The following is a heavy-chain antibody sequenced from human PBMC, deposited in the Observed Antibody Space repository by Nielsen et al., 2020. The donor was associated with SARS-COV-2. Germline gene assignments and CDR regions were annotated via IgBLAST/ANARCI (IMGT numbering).Heavy chain of an antibody. D-gene: IGHD3-3*01. V-gene: IGHV1-18*01. CDR1: GYTFTSYG. Sequence: ASVKVSCKASGYTFTSYGISWVRQAPGQGLEWMGWISAYNGNTNYAQKLQGRVTMTTDTSTSTAYMELRSLRSDDTAVYYCARDRDPLGITIFGVFDYWGQGTLVTVSS. CDR3: ARDRDPLGITIFGVFDY. J-gene: IGHJ4*02. CDR2: ISAYNGNT.